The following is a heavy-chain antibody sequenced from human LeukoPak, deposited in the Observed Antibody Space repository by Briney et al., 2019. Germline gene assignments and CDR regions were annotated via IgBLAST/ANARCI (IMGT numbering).Heavy chain of an antibody. D-gene: IGHD3-16*01. CDR2: ISSGGDTI. CDR3: AREGGDWGEGYFDY. CDR1: GFTFSDSY. Sequence: GGSLRLSCAASGFTFSDSYMSWIRQVPGKGLEWISYISSGGDTIYYADSVKGRFTISRDNAKNSLYLQMNSLRAEDTAVYYCAREGGDWGEGYFDYWGQGTLVTVSS. J-gene: IGHJ4*02. V-gene: IGHV3-11*01.